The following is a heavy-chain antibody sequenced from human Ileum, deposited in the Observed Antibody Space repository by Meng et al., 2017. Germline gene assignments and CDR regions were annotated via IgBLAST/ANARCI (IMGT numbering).Heavy chain of an antibody. D-gene: IGHD3-10*02. V-gene: IGHV4-4*02. CDR1: GGSIESNNW. CDR3: ARADYVRYFDL. CDR2: VYHSGST. J-gene: IGHJ2*01. Sequence: QVTLQGSGPGLVKPSETLSLTCAVSGGSIESNNWWTWIRQPPGQGLEWIGEVYHSGSTHYNPSLQSRVTISIDNSKNRFSLSLNSVTAADTAIYYCARADYVRYFDLWGRGTLVTVSS.